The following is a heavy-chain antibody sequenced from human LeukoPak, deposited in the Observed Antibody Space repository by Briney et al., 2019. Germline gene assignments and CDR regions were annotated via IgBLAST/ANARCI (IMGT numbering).Heavy chain of an antibody. V-gene: IGHV3-23*01. Sequence: GGSLRLSCAASGFTFGSFAMYWVRQAPGKGLDWIAGILGSGGCPHYADSVKGRFTISRDNSKNTVYLQINSLRAEDTAVYYCGKTTAGYSSGQKPAWPVDYWGQGTLVTVSS. CDR2: ILGSGGCP. J-gene: IGHJ4*02. CDR3: GKTTAGYSSGQKPAWPVDY. D-gene: IGHD5-18*01. CDR1: GFTFGSFA.